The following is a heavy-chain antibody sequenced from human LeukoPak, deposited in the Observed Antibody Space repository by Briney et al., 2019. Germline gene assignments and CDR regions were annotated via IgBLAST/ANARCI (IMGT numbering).Heavy chain of an antibody. J-gene: IGHJ2*01. D-gene: IGHD4-17*01. V-gene: IGHV1-46*01. CDR2: INPSGGST. Sequence: ASVKVSCKASGYTFTSYGISWVRQAPGQGLEWMGIINPSGGSTSYAQKFQGRVTMTRDMSTSTVYMELSSLRSEDTAVYYCARDLDDYGDHYWYFDLWGRGTLVTVSS. CDR3: ARDLDDYGDHYWYFDL. CDR1: GYTFTSYG.